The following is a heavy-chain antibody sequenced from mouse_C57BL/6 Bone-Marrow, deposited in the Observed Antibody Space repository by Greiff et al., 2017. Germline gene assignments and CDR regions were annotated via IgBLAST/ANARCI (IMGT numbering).Heavy chain of an antibody. CDR1: GFTFSNYW. J-gene: IGHJ3*01. Sequence: EVKVEESGGGLVQPGGSMKLSCVASGFTFSNYWMNWVRQSPEKGLEWVAQISLKSDNYATHYAESGKGRFTISRDDSKSSVYLQMNNLRAEDTGIYYCTVYYGNYLFAYWGQGTLVTVSA. V-gene: IGHV6-3*01. CDR3: TVYYGNYLFAY. CDR2: ISLKSDNYAT. D-gene: IGHD2-1*01.